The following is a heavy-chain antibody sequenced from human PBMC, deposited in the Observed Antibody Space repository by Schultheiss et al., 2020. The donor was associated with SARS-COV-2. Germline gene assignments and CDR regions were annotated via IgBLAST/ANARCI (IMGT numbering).Heavy chain of an antibody. Sequence: SETLSLTCTVSGGSISSSSYYWGWIRQPPGKGLEWIGYIYYSGSTNYNPSLKSRVTISVDTSKNQFSLKLSSVTAADTAVYYCARDNIVVVETGGMDVWGQGTTVTVSS. CDR3: ARDNIVVVETGGMDV. CDR2: IYYSGST. V-gene: IGHV4-61*05. D-gene: IGHD2-2*01. CDR1: GGSISSSSYY. J-gene: IGHJ6*02.